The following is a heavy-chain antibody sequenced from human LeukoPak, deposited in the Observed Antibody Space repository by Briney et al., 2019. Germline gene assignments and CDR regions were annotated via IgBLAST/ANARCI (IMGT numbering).Heavy chain of an antibody. CDR1: GFTFSGSA. V-gene: IGHV3-73*01. Sequence: GGSLRLSCAASGFTFSGSAMHWVRPASGKGLEWVGRIRSKANSYATAYAASVKGTFTISRDDSKNTAYLQMNRLKTEDTAVYYCTRLDTMVRGVVFWGQGTLVTVSS. CDR2: IRSKANSYAT. CDR3: TRLDTMVRGVVF. J-gene: IGHJ4*02. D-gene: IGHD3-10*01.